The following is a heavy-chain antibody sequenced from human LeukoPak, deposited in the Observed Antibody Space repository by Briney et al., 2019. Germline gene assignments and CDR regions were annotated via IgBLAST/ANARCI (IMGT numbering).Heavy chain of an antibody. V-gene: IGHV3-23*01. CDR2: ISDNAGRT. CDR3: ATTMGFWRDEFTCITH. CDR1: GFTFSTHA. Sequence: GGSLRLSCAASGFTFSTHAMTWVRQAPGKGLEWVSAISDNAGRTYYADSVEGRFTISRDNSQSTLYLHMNSLRPEDTALYFCATTMGFWRDEFTCITHWGQGTLVTVSS. J-gene: IGHJ4*02. D-gene: IGHD1-14*01.